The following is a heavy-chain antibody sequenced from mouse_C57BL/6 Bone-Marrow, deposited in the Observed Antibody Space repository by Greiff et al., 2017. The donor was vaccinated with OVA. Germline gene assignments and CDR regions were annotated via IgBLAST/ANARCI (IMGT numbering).Heavy chain of an antibody. CDR2: ISSGGSDT. V-gene: IGHV5-6*01. CDR3: ARRTFAY. J-gene: IGHJ3*01. Sequence: EVQLVESGGDLVKPGGSLKLSCAASGFTFSSYGMSWVRQTPDKRLEWVATISSGGSDTYYTDSVKGRFTISRDNAKNTLYLQMSSLKSEDTAMYYCARRTFAYWGQGTLVTVSA. CDR1: GFTFSSYG.